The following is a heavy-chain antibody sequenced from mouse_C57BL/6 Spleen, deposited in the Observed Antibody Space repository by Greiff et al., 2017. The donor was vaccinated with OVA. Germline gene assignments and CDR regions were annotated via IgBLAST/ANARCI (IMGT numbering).Heavy chain of an antibody. CDR2: IDPEDGDT. J-gene: IGHJ2*01. CDR3: TTDGYPLDY. V-gene: IGHV14-1*01. CDR1: GFNIKDYY. D-gene: IGHD2-3*01. Sequence: VHVKQSGAELVRPGASVKLSCTASGFNIKDYYMHWVKQRPEQGLEWIGRIDPEDGDTDYAPKFQGKATMTADTSSNTAYLQLSSRTSEDTAVYYCTTDGYPLDYWGQGTTLTVSS.